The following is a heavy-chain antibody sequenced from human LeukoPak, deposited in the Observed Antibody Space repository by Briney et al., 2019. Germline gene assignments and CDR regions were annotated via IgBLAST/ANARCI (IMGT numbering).Heavy chain of an antibody. D-gene: IGHD2-21*02. Sequence: GGSLRLSCAASGFTFSSYAMSWVRQAPGKGLEWVSAISGSGGSTYYADSVKGRFTISRDNSKNTLYLQMNSLRAEDTAVYYCAKDLRAYCGGDCPSYFDYWGQGTLVTVSS. CDR3: AKDLRAYCGGDCPSYFDY. CDR1: GFTFSSYA. V-gene: IGHV3-23*01. CDR2: ISGSGGST. J-gene: IGHJ4*02.